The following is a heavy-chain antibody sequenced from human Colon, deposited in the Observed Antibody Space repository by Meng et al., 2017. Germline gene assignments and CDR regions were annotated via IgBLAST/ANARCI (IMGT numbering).Heavy chain of an antibody. CDR2: TYYRSRWYN. J-gene: IGHJ4*02. CDR1: GDSVSSYSAA. V-gene: IGHV6-1*01. Sequence: QVQLQQSGPGLVKPSQTLPLTCALSGDSVSSYSAAWDWIRQSPSRGLEWLGRTYYRSRWYNDYAVSLKGRITITPDTSKNLFSLHLNSVTPEDTAIYYCARDLSSARYYFDNWGQGSLVTVSS. D-gene: IGHD3-22*01. CDR3: ARDLSSARYYFDN.